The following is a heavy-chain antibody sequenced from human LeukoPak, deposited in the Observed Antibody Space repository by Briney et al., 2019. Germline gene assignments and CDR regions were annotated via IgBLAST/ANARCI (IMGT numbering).Heavy chain of an antibody. CDR2: IYTSGST. D-gene: IGHD1-26*01. V-gene: IGHV4-61*02. CDR1: GGSISSGRYY. CDR3: TREGGRAGGDV. Sequence: SETLSLTCTVSGGSISSGRYYWNWIRQPAGKGLEWIGRIYTSGSTNYNPSLKRRLTISVDTSKNQFSLRLSSLTAADTAVYYCTREGGRAGGDVWGKGTTVTVSS. J-gene: IGHJ6*04.